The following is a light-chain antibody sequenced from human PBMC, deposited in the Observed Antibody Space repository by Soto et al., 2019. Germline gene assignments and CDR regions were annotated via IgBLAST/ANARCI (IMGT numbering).Light chain of an antibody. Sequence: EIVMTQSPATLSVSPGERATLSCRASQSVRSNLAWYQQKPGQAPRLLIYDASTRATGIPARFSGSGSGTEFSLTISSLQSEDFAVYYCQQYNNWPPKNTFGQGTKLEIK. V-gene: IGKV3-15*01. J-gene: IGKJ2*01. CDR1: QSVRSN. CDR2: DAS. CDR3: QQYNNWPPKNT.